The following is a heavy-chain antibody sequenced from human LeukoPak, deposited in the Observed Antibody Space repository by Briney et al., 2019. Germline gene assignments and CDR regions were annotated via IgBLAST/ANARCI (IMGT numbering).Heavy chain of an antibody. CDR2: INHSGST. Sequence: SETLPLTCAVYGGSFSGYYWSWIRQPPGKGLEWIGEINHSGSTNYNPSLKSQVTISVDTSKNQFSLKLSSVTAADTAVYYCARTHTAMVSLDYWGQGTLVTVSS. J-gene: IGHJ4*02. V-gene: IGHV4-34*01. D-gene: IGHD5-18*01. CDR3: ARTHTAMVSLDY. CDR1: GGSFSGYY.